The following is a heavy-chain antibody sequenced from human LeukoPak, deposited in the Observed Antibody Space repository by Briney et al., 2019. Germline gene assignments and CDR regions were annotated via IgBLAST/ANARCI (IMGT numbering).Heavy chain of an antibody. D-gene: IGHD3-22*01. CDR3: ARGYDSSGYYISWAFDI. V-gene: IGHV4-31*03. CDR2: IYYSGSS. Sequence: SQTLSLTCTVSGGSISSGAFYWNWIRQHPGKGLEWVGYIYYSGSSSYNPSLKSRVTISVDTSKNQFSLKLSSVTAADTAVYYCARGYDSSGYYISWAFDIWGQGTMVTVSS. J-gene: IGHJ3*02. CDR1: GGSISSGAFY.